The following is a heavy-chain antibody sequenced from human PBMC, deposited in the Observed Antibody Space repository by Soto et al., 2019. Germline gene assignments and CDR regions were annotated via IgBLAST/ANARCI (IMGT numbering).Heavy chain of an antibody. D-gene: IGHD5-12*01. Sequence: GGSLRLSCAASGFTFSSYGMHWVRQAPGKGLEWVAVISYDGSNKYYADSVKGRFTISRDNSKNKLYLQMNSLRAEDTAVYYCAKEEGDSGYGQDYWGQGTLVTVSS. CDR1: GFTFSSYG. CDR3: AKEEGDSGYGQDY. V-gene: IGHV3-30*18. CDR2: ISYDGSNK. J-gene: IGHJ4*02.